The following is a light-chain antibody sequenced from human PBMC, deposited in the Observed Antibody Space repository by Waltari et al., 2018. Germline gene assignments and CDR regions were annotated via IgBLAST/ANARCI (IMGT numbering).Light chain of an antibody. CDR2: QDS. CDR3: QAWDSIPVV. J-gene: IGLJ2*01. V-gene: IGLV3-1*01. Sequence: SYELTQPPSVSVSPGQTASITRSGDKWGDKYACWHQQKPGQSPVLVIYQDSKRPSGIPERFSGSNSGNTATLTISGTQAMDEADYYCQAWDSIPVVFGGGTKLTVL. CDR1: KWGDKY.